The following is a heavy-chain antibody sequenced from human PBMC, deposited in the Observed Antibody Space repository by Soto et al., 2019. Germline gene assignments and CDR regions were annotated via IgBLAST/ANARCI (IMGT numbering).Heavy chain of an antibody. D-gene: IGHD3-10*01. J-gene: IGHJ4*02. CDR1: GYTFTSYG. CDR2: ISAYNGNT. V-gene: IGHV1-18*01. CDR3: ARDTGGGFGSGSYYNNFDY. Sequence: QVQLVQSGAEVKKPGASVKVSCKASGYTFTSYGISWVRQAPGQGLEWMGWISAYNGNTKYAQKFQGRVTMTTDTSTSTVYMELRSLGSDDTAVCYCARDTGGGFGSGSYYNNFDYWGQGTLVTVSS.